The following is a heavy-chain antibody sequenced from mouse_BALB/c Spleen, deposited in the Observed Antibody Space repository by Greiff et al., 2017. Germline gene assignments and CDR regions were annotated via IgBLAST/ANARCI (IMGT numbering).Heavy chain of an antibody. CDR2: INSNGGST. CDR3: ARKDDGYYYAMDY. V-gene: IGHV5-6-3*01. J-gene: IGHJ4*01. D-gene: IGHD2-3*01. CDR1: GFTFSSYG. Sequence: VKLVESGGGLVQPGGSLKLSCAASGFTFSSYGMSWVRQTPDKRLELVATINSNGGSTYYPDSVKGRFTISRDNAKNTLYLQMSSLKSEDTAMYYCARKDDGYYYAMDYWGQGTSVTVSS.